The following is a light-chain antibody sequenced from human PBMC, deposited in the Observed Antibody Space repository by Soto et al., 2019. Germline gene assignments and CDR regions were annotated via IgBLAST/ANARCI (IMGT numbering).Light chain of an antibody. CDR3: QQYYSPPCT. CDR1: QSVLYSSNNKNY. CDR2: WSS. J-gene: IGKJ1*01. V-gene: IGKV4-1*01. Sequence: DIVMIQSPDSLAVSLGERATIHCKSSQSVLYSSNNKNYLAWYQQKPGQPPKLLIYWSSTRESGVADRFSGSGSGTDFTLTISRLQAEDVANYYCQQYYSPPCTFGQGTRVEI.